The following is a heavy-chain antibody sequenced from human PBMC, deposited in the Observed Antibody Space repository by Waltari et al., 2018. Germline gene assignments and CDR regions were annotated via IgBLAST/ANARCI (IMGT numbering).Heavy chain of an antibody. CDR3: ARGEEGIADY. Sequence: QVQLQESGPGLVKPSETLSLTCTVSGGSISSYYWSWIRQPPGKGLEWIGYIYYSGSTNYSPALKRRVTISVGTSKNQFSLKLSSVTAADTAVYYCARGEEGIADYWGQGTLVTVSS. CDR2: IYYSGST. J-gene: IGHJ4*02. V-gene: IGHV4-59*01. D-gene: IGHD1-26*01. CDR1: GGSISSYY.